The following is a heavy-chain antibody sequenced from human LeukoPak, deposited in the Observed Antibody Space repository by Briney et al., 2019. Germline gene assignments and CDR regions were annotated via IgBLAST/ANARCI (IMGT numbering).Heavy chain of an antibody. D-gene: IGHD2-8*01. CDR2: ISGSGGST. J-gene: IGHJ4*02. CDR3: VRDLGWCTDGVCSL. Sequence: QTGGSLRLSCAASGFTFSSYAMSWVRQAPGKGLEWVSAISGSGGSTYYADSVKGRFTISRDNSKNTLYLQMNSLRAEDTAVYYCVRDLGWCTDGVCSLWGQGTPVTVSS. V-gene: IGHV3-23*01. CDR1: GFTFSSYA.